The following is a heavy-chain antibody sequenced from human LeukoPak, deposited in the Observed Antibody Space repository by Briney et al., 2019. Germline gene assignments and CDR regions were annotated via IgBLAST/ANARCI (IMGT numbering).Heavy chain of an antibody. J-gene: IGHJ1*01. CDR3: ATYSSLNRREFQY. V-gene: IGHV3-11*04. D-gene: IGHD3-22*01. CDR2: ISDSGSTI. Sequence: GGSLRLSCAASGFTFSDYYMSWIRQAPGRGLEWVSYISDSGSTIYYADSVKGRLTISRDNAKNSLYLQMNSLRAEDTAVYYCATYSSLNRREFQYWGQGTLLTVSS. CDR1: GFTFSDYY.